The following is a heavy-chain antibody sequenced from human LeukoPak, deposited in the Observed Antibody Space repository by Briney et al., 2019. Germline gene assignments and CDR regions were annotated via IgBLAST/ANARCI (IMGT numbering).Heavy chain of an antibody. V-gene: IGHV1-2*02. CDR1: GYTFTGYY. Sequence: ASVKVSCKASGYTFTGYYMHWVRQAPGQGLEWMGWINPNSGGTNYAQKFQGRVTMTRDTSISTAYMELSRLRSDDTAVYYCATYSSSWYYIDYWGQGTLVTVSS. D-gene: IGHD6-13*01. CDR2: INPNSGGT. J-gene: IGHJ4*02. CDR3: ATYSSSWYYIDY.